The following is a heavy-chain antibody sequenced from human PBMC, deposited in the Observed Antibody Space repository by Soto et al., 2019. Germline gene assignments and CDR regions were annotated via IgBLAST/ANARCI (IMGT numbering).Heavy chain of an antibody. CDR2: ISASGGAT. D-gene: IGHD2-2*02. Sequence: GGSLRLSCAVSGFSFSSYTMNWVRQAPGKGLEWVSSISASGGATYYADSVKGRFTISRDNSKNTLDLQMNSLRADDTAIYYCAKGTDAIKSWFDPWGQGTLVTVSS. V-gene: IGHV3-23*01. J-gene: IGHJ5*02. CDR1: GFSFSSYT. CDR3: AKGTDAIKSWFDP.